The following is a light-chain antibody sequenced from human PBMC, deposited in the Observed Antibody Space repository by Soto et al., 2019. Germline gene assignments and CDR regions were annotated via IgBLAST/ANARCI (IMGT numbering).Light chain of an antibody. CDR3: QVWDSSTVGVV. CDR1: NIGSKN. V-gene: IGLV3-9*01. Sequence: SYELTQPLSVSVALGQTARITCGGNNIGSKNVHWYQQKPGQAPVLVIYRDSNRPSRIPERFSGSNSGNTATLTSSRAQAGDEADYYCQVWDSSTVGVVFGGGTKLTVL. J-gene: IGLJ2*01. CDR2: RDS.